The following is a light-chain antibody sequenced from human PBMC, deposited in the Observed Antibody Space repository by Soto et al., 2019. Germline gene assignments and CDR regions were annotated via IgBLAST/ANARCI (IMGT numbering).Light chain of an antibody. CDR3: QQYTNWPPIT. CDR1: QSVGSN. J-gene: IGKJ5*01. CDR2: GSS. V-gene: IGKV3-15*01. Sequence: EVVLTHSPGTLSLSPGARATLSCRASQSVGSNLAWFQQKPGQAPRLLIYGSSTRATGVPARFSGSGSGADFTLTISNLQSEDFAVYYCQQYTNWPPITFGQGTRLEIK.